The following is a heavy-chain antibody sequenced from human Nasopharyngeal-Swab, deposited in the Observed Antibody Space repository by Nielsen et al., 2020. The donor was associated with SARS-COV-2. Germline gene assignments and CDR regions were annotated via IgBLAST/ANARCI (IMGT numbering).Heavy chain of an antibody. V-gene: IGHV3-33*01. CDR2: IWYDGSNT. D-gene: IGHD3-10*01. J-gene: IGHJ4*02. Sequence: GESLKISCEVSGITFSTYGMHWVRQAPGKGLEWVAVIWYDGSNTYYADSVEGRFTISRDNSKNTLYLQMNSLRVEDMAVYYCARDPLYYYGSGSHYDYWGQGTLVTVSS. CDR3: ARDPLYYYGSGSHYDY. CDR1: GITFSTYG.